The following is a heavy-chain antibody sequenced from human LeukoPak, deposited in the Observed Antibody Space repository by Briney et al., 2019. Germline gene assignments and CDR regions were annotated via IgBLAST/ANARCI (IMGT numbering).Heavy chain of an antibody. Sequence: GGSLRLSCAASGFTVSSNYMSWVRQAPGKGLEWVSVIYSGGSTYYADSVKGRFTISRDNSKNTLYLQMNSLRAEDTAVYYCARDSADTMVRGKKAYYYGMDVWGQGITVTVSS. J-gene: IGHJ6*02. CDR2: IYSGGST. CDR3: ARDSADTMVRGKKAYYYGMDV. CDR1: GFTVSSNY. D-gene: IGHD3-10*01. V-gene: IGHV3-66*01.